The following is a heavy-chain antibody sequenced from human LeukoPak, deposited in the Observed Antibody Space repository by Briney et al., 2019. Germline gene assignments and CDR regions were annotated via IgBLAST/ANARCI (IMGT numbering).Heavy chain of an antibody. J-gene: IGHJ4*02. D-gene: IGHD4-11*01. V-gene: IGHV4-59*01. CDR2: VYYSGST. CDR1: GGSISTYY. CDR3: ARDYSNYIIDY. Sequence: SETLSLTCTVSGGSISTYYWSWIRQPPGEGLEWIGYVYYSGSTNYNPSLKSRVTISVDTSKNQFSLTLSSVTAADTAVYYCARDYSNYIIDYWGQGTLVTVSS.